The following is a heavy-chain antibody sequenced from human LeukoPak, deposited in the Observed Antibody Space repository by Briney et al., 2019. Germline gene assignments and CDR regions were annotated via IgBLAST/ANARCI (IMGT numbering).Heavy chain of an antibody. J-gene: IGHJ3*02. CDR3: ARHRRGGYCSSTSCYPHGAFDI. D-gene: IGHD2-2*01. CDR2: IYPGDSDT. V-gene: IGHV5-51*01. Sequence: GESLKISCKGSGYSFTSYWIGWVRQMPGKGLEWMGIIYPGDSDTRYSPSFQGQVTISADKSISTAYLQWSSLKASDTAMYYCARHRRGGYCSSTSCYPHGAFDIWGQGTMVTVSS. CDR1: GYSFTSYW.